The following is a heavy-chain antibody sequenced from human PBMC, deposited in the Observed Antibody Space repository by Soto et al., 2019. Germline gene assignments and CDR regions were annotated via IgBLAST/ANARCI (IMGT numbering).Heavy chain of an antibody. D-gene: IGHD2-15*01. CDR1: GGGFNSYA. CDR2: LIPSFGTA. V-gene: IGHV1-69*01. CDR3: ARAGDCSGGSCYSFILDY. Sequence: QVQLVQSGAEVKKPGSSVKVSCKASGGGFNSYAFSWVRQAPGQGLEWMGALIPSFGTANYAQKFQGTVTITADESTTTVYMDLSSLTPDNPAMYFCARAGDCSGGSCYSFILDYWGQGTQVTVSS. J-gene: IGHJ4*02.